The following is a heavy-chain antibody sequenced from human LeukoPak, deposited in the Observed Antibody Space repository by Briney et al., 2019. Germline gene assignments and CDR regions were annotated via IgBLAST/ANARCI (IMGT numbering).Heavy chain of an antibody. CDR3: ARGDSTPDY. CDR2: ISPYNGNT. V-gene: IGHV1-18*01. CDR1: GYTFTNYH. D-gene: IGHD2-21*01. Sequence: GASVKVSCEASGYTFTNYHFSWVRQAPGQGLEWMGWISPYNGNTNYAQKFHGRVAMTTDTSTSTAYMELTSLRSDDTAIYYCARGDSTPDYWGQGTLVTVSS. J-gene: IGHJ4*02.